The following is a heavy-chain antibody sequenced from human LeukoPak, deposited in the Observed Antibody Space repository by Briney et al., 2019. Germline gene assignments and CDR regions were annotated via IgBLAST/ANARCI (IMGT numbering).Heavy chain of an antibody. CDR2: INHSGST. D-gene: IGHD5-24*01. CDR1: GGSFSGYY. CDR3: ARAQRWLQATFDY. V-gene: IGHV4-34*01. J-gene: IGHJ4*02. Sequence: SETLSLTCAVYGGSFSGYYWSWIRQPPGKGLEWIGEINHSGSTNYNPSLKSRVTISVDTSKNQFSLKLSSVTAADTAVYYCARAQRWLQATFDYWGQGTLVTVSS.